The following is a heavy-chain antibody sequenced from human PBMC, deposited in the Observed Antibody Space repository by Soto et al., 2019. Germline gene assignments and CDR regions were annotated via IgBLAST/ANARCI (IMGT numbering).Heavy chain of an antibody. CDR3: VRGPHNYNSRYFDY. D-gene: IGHD1-1*01. Sequence: KPSETLSLTCTVSGGSFSGYLWTWIRQPPGKGLEWLAEINHSGITNYNPSVESRVSMSVDTSKNQFSLRLYSVTAADTAVYYCVRGPHNYNSRYFDYWGQGTLVTVSS. CDR1: GGSFSGYL. CDR2: INHSGIT. J-gene: IGHJ4*02. V-gene: IGHV4-34*01.